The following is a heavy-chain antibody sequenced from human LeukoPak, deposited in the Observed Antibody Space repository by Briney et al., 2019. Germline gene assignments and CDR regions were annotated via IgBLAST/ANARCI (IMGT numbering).Heavy chain of an antibody. Sequence: SQTLSLTCTVSGGSISSGSYYWSWIRQPAGKGLEWIGRIYTSGSTNYNPSLKSRVTISVDTSKNQFSLKLSSVTAADTAVYYCARDLAYSSSWYHYYYMDVWGKGTTVTVSS. V-gene: IGHV4-61*02. J-gene: IGHJ6*03. CDR2: IYTSGST. CDR3: ARDLAYSSSWYHYYYMDV. D-gene: IGHD6-13*01. CDR1: GGSISSGSYY.